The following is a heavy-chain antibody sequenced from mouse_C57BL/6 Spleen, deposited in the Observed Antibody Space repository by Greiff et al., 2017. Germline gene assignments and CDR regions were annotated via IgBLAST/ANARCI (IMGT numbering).Heavy chain of an antibody. CDR3: ASRRGAMAY. CDR1: GFTFSSYG. V-gene: IGHV5-6*02. CDR2: ISSGGSYT. J-gene: IGHJ4*01. Sequence: DVLLVESGGDLVKPGGSLKLSCAASGFTFSSYGMSWVRQTPDKRLEWVATISSGGSYTYYPDSVKGRFTIARDNAKNTLYLQMSSLKSEDTAMYYCASRRGAMAYWGQGTSVTVSA.